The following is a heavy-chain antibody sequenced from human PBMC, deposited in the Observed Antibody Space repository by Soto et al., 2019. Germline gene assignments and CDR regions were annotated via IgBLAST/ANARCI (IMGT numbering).Heavy chain of an antibody. CDR1: GFIFNNFG. D-gene: IGHD3-10*01. V-gene: IGHV3-33*01. Sequence: LRLSCAASGFIFNNFGMHWVRQAPGKGLEWVAVMWSNGVSKSNTDSVKGRITTSRDSSKNTLYLELNTLTVEDTALYFCARGKGSRNTGDSFDYWGPGTLVTVSS. CDR3: ARGKGSRNTGDSFDY. CDR2: MWSNGVSK. J-gene: IGHJ4*02.